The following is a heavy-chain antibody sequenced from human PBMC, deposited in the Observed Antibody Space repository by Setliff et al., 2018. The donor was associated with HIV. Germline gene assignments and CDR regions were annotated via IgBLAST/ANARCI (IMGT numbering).Heavy chain of an antibody. J-gene: IGHJ4*02. CDR1: GDSISSDAYY. D-gene: IGHD3-10*01. V-gene: IGHV4-31*03. CDR2: SYHDGGT. CDR3: AEGSPPLRWFGEATGAYFDY. Sequence: SETLSLTCTVSGDSISSDAYYWSWIRQHPGKGLEWIGYSYHDGGTYYNPSLKSRLSITIDSSKNQFSMKLGSVTAADTALYYCAEGSPPLRWFGEATGAYFDYWGQGTLVTVSS.